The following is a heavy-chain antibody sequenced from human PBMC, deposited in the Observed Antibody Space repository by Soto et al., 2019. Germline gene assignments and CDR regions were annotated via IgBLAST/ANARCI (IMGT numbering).Heavy chain of an antibody. J-gene: IGHJ5*02. Sequence: GGSLRLSCAASGFIFEYFGMSWVRQAPGKGLEWISSISGSGFKKYYADSVKGRFTISRDNSKSTVYLELNNLSAEDTAVYHCAKNQGVELVPLATVDWFDPWGQGSVVTVSS. CDR3: AKNQGVELVPLATVDWFDP. D-gene: IGHD1-26*01. V-gene: IGHV3-23*01. CDR1: GFIFEYFG. CDR2: ISGSGFKK.